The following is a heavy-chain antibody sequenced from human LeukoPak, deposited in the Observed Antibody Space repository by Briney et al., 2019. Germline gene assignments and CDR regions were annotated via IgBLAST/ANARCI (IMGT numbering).Heavy chain of an antibody. CDR1: GGSISSYY. J-gene: IGHJ3*02. CDR2: IYYSGST. CDR3: ARITTVTPRGAFDI. V-gene: IGHV4-59*01. D-gene: IGHD4-17*01. Sequence: SETLSLTCTVSGGSISSYYWSWIRQPPGKGRVWIGYIYYSGSTNYNPSLKSRVTISVDTSKNQFCLKLSSVTAADTAVYYCARITTVTPRGAFDIWGQGTMVTVSS.